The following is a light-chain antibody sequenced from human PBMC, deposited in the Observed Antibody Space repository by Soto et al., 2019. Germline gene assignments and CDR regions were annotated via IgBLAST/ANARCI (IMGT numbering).Light chain of an antibody. V-gene: IGKV3-11*01. J-gene: IGKJ5*01. Sequence: EIVLTQSPATLSLSPGERATLSCRASQSVSTSLAWYQQKPGQAPRLLIYGASNGATGIPARFSGSGSGTDFTLTISSLESEDFAIYYCQQRSNWPTFGQGTRLEIK. CDR3: QQRSNWPT. CDR1: QSVSTS. CDR2: GAS.